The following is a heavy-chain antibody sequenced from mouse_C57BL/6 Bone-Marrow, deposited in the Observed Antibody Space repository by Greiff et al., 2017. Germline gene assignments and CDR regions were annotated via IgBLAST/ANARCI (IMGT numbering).Heavy chain of an antibody. CDR2: IRLKSDNYAT. CDR3: TVGYDYDVGFAY. CDR1: GFTFSNYW. V-gene: IGHV6-3*01. D-gene: IGHD2-4*01. Sequence: EVKLEESGGGLVQPGGSMKLSCVAPGFTFSNYWMNWVHQSPEKGLEWVAQIRLKSDNYATHYAESVKGRFTISRDDSKSSVYLQMNNLRAEDTGIYYCTVGYDYDVGFAYWGQGTLVTVSA. J-gene: IGHJ3*01.